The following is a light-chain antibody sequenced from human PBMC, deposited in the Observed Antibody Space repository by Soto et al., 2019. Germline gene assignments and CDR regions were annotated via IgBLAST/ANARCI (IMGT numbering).Light chain of an antibody. Sequence: DIQMTQSPSSLSASVGDRVTITCRASQSISSYLNWYQQKPGKAPKLLIYAASSLQSGVPSRFSGSGSGTDFTLTISSLQPEDYASDYCQHSYSTPNTFAQGTKV. V-gene: IGKV1-39*01. CDR1: QSISSY. J-gene: IGKJ2*01. CDR3: QHSYSTPNT. CDR2: AAS.